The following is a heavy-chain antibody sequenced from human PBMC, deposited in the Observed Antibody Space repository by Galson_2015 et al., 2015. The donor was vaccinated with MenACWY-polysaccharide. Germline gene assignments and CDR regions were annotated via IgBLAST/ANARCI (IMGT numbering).Heavy chain of an antibody. J-gene: IGHJ4*01. CDR3: ASPSYSSSWTPFDY. CDR2: IFPGDSDT. V-gene: IGHV5-51*01. Sequence: QSGAEVKKPGESLKISCKGSGYSFTSYWVGWVRQMPGKGLEWMGVIFPGDSDTRYSPSFQGQVTISADKSISTAYLQWSSLKASDTAMYYCASPSYSSSWTPFDYSGHGTLVTVSS. D-gene: IGHD6-13*01. CDR1: GYSFTSYW.